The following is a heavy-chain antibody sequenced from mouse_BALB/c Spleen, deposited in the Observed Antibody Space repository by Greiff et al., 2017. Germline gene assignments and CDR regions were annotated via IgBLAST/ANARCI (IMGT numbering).Heavy chain of an antibody. V-gene: IGHV14-3*02. CDR2: IDPANGNT. Sequence: EVQLQQSGAELVKPGASVKLSCTASGFNIKDTYMRWVKQRPEQGLEWIGRIDPANGNTKYDPKFQGKATITADTSSNTAYLQLSSLTSEDTAVYYCARGDYWGQGTTLTVSS. CDR3: ARGDY. J-gene: IGHJ2*01. CDR1: GFNIKDTY.